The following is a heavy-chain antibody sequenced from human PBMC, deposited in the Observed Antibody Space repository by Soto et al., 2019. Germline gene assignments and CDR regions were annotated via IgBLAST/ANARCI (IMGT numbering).Heavy chain of an antibody. CDR1: VGSNRSGDYY. Sequence: SEPLSLPCTVAVGSNRSGDYYCSWIRHPPGKGLEWIGYIYYSGSTYYNPSLKSRVTISVDTSKNQFSLKLSSVTAADTAVYYCARTGEMELLNWYFDLWGRGTLVTGAS. J-gene: IGHJ2*01. CDR2: IYYSGST. CDR3: ARTGEMELLNWYFDL. D-gene: IGHD1-7*01. V-gene: IGHV4-30-4*01.